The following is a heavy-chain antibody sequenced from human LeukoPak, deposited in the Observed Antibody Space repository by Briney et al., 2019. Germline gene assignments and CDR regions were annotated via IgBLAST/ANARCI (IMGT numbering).Heavy chain of an antibody. CDR2: ISSSSSTI. CDR3: ARDLDLGDY. J-gene: IGHJ4*02. Sequence: GGSLRLSCAASGFTFTTYWMHWVRQAPGKGLEWVSYISSSSSTIYYADSVKGRFTISRDNAKNSLYLQMNSLRAEDTAVYYCARDLDLGDYWGQGTLVTVSS. CDR1: GFTFTTYW. D-gene: IGHD3-16*01. V-gene: IGHV3-48*01.